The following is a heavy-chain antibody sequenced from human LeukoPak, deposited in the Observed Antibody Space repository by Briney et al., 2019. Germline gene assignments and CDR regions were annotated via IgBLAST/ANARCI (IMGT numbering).Heavy chain of an antibody. CDR3: ARVASHCSGGSCYSFDAFDI. V-gene: IGHV1-2*04. J-gene: IGHJ3*02. D-gene: IGHD2-15*01. Sequence: ASVKVSCKASGYTFTGYYMHWVRQAPGQGLEWMRWINPNSGGTNYAQKFQGWVTMTRDTSISTAYMELSRLRSDDTAVYYCARVASHCSGGSCYSFDAFDIWGQGTMVTVSS. CDR1: GYTFTGYY. CDR2: INPNSGGT.